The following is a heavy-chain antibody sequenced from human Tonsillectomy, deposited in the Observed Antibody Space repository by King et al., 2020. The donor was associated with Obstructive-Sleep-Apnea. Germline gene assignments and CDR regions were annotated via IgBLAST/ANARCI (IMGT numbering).Heavy chain of an antibody. J-gene: IGHJ4*02. D-gene: IGHD5-18*01. V-gene: IGHV3-30*18. CDR3: AKESGKLWLNFFDS. CDR2: ISYDGSNK. Sequence: VQLVESGGGVVQPGRSLRLSCAASGFTFSSYGMHWVRQAPGKGLEWVAVISYDGSNKYYADSVKGRFTISRDNSKNTLYLQMNSLRAEDTAVYYCAKESGKLWLNFFDSWGQGTLVTVSS. CDR1: GFTFSSYG.